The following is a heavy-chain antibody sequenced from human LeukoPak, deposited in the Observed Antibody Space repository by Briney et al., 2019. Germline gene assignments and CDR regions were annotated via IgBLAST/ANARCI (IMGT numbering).Heavy chain of an antibody. CDR1: GYTFTTYG. V-gene: IGHV1-18*01. CDR3: ARDGRYNLNYADY. Sequence: GASVTVSRKASGYTFTTYGLSWLGQARGQGVEGRGWISGYNSNRNKAQKLQGRVTMTTDTSTSTDYMELRSLRSDDTAVYYCARDGRYNLNYADYWGQGTLVTVSS. CDR2: ISGYNSNR. J-gene: IGHJ4*02. D-gene: IGHD1-20*01.